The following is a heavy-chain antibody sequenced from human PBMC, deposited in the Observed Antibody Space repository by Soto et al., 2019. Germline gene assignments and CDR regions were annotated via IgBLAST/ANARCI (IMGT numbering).Heavy chain of an antibody. J-gene: IGHJ4*02. CDR2: INPNSGGT. V-gene: IGHV1-2*04. CDR3: ARDLGVDYGDPYYFDY. D-gene: IGHD4-17*01. Sequence: ASVKVSCKASGYTFTGYYMHWVRQAPGQGLEWMGWINPNSGGTNYAQKFQGWVTMTRDTSISTAYMELSRLRSDDTAVYYCARDLGVDYGDPYYFDYWGQGTLVTVSS. CDR1: GYTFTGYY.